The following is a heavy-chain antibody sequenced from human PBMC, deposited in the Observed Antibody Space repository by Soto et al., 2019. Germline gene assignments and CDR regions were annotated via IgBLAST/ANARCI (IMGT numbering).Heavy chain of an antibody. Sequence: PSETLSLTCTVSGGSISSYYWSWIRQPPGKGLEWIGYIYYSGSTNYNPSLKSRVTISVDTSKNQFSLKLSSVTAADTAVYYCARSNYYDSSGHYDNWFDPWGQGTLVTVSS. CDR1: GGSISSYY. V-gene: IGHV4-59*01. D-gene: IGHD3-22*01. CDR2: IYYSGST. J-gene: IGHJ5*02. CDR3: ARSNYYDSSGHYDNWFDP.